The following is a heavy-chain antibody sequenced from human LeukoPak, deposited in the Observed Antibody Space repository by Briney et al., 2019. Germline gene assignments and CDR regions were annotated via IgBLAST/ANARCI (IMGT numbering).Heavy chain of an antibody. CDR1: GFTFSSYD. CDR3: ARDRIAAAGVSFDY. Sequence: GGSLRLSCAASGFTFSSYDMHWVRQAPGKGLEWVAVISYDGSNKYYADSVKGRFTISRDNSKNTLYLQMNSLRAEDTAVYYCARDRIAAAGVSFDYWGQGTLVTVSS. V-gene: IGHV3-30-3*01. D-gene: IGHD6-13*01. CDR2: ISYDGSNK. J-gene: IGHJ4*02.